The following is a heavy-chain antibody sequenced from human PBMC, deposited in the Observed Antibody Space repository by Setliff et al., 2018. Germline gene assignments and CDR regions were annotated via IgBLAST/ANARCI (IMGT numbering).Heavy chain of an antibody. CDR2: VNGDETIR. Sequence: GGSLRLSCAASGFTFSTHWMQWVRQVPGKGLEWVSRVNGDETIRSYVDSVKGRFTISRENAKNTVYLEMNSLRAEDTAVYYCASGIISFGGVISYWGRGTLVTVSS. CDR3: ASGIISFGGVISY. D-gene: IGHD3-16*01. CDR1: GFTFSTHW. J-gene: IGHJ4*02. V-gene: IGHV3-74*01.